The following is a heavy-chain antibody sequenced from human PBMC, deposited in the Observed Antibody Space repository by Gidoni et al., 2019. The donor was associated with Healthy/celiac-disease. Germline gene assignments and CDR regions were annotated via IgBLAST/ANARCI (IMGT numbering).Heavy chain of an antibody. D-gene: IGHD3-10*01. Sequence: QVQLVESGGGVVQPGRSLRLSCAASGFTFSSYGMHWVRQAPGKGLEWVAVIWYDGSNKYYADSVKGRFTISRDNSKNTLYLQMNSLRAEDTAVYYCARDRVYYGSGGYWFDPWGQGTLVTVSS. J-gene: IGHJ5*02. V-gene: IGHV3-33*08. CDR3: ARDRVYYGSGGYWFDP. CDR2: IWYDGSNK. CDR1: GFTFSSYG.